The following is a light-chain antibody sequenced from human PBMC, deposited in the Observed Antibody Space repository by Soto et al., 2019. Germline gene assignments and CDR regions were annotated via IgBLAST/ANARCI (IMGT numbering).Light chain of an antibody. CDR2: GAS. V-gene: IGKV3-20*01. Sequence: EVVLTQSPGTLSLSPGERATLSCRASQSVATNYLAWYQQKRGQALRLLIYGASSRPTGIPDRFSGSGSGTDFTLTISRLEPEDFSVYYCHQYGTAPLTFGPGTKVDIK. J-gene: IGKJ3*01. CDR1: QSVATNY. CDR3: HQYGTAPLT.